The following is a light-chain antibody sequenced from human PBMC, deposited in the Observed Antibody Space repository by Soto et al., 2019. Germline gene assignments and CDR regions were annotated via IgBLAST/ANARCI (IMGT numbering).Light chain of an antibody. J-gene: IGKJ1*01. CDR2: AAS. CDR3: QQSYSTPRT. CDR1: QSISSD. V-gene: IGKV1-39*01. Sequence: DVQMTQSPASLCASVGDRVTITCRASQSISSDVNWYQQKPGKAPKLLIYAASSLQSGVPSRFSGSGSGTDFTLTISSLQPEDFATYYCQQSYSTPRTFGQGTKVDTK.